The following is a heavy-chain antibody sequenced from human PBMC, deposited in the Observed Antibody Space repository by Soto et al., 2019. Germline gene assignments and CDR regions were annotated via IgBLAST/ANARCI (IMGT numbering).Heavy chain of an antibody. CDR2: INAGNGNT. D-gene: IGHD3-10*01. J-gene: IGHJ6*02. Sequence: ASVKVSCKASGYTFTSYAMHWVRQAPGQRLEWMGWINAGNGNTKYSQKFQGRVTITRDTSASTAYMELSSLRSEDTAVYYCARTRSVRGVIIYYYYYGMDVWGQGTTVTVSS. CDR1: GYTFTSYA. V-gene: IGHV1-3*01. CDR3: ARTRSVRGVIIYYYYYGMDV.